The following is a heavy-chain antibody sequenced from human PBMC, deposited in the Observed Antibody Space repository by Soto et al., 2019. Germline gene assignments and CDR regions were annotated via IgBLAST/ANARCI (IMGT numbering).Heavy chain of an antibody. CDR1: GFTFSIYS. CDR3: ATRGRGLYDGSGHA. D-gene: IGHD6-19*01. Sequence: EVQLLESGGDLVQPGGSLRLSCAASGFTFSIYSMSWVRQAPGEGLVWVSAISSTGDNTYYADSVKGRFTISRDNSKNTLHLQMNSLRAEDTAVYYCATRGRGLYDGSGHAWGQGALVTVSS. V-gene: IGHV3-23*01. CDR2: ISSTGDNT. J-gene: IGHJ5*02.